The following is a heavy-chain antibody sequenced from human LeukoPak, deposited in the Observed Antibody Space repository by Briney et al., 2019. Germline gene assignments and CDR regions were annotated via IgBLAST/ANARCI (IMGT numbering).Heavy chain of an antibody. J-gene: IGHJ4*02. CDR2: MNPNSGNT. CDR1: GYTFTSYD. CDR3: ARAPYPRYSSSWFFDY. D-gene: IGHD6-13*01. V-gene: IGHV1-8*01. Sequence: GASVKVSCKASGYTFTSYDINWVRQATGQGLEWMGWMNPNSGNTGYAQKFQGRVTVTRDTSTSTVYVELGSLTSEDTAVYYCARAPYPRYSSSWFFDYWGQGTLVTVSS.